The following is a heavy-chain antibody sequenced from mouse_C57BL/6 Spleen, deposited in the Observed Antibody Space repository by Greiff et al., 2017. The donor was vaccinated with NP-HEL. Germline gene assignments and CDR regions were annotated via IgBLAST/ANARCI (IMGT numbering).Heavy chain of an antibody. V-gene: IGHV5-17*01. J-gene: IGHJ1*03. CDR3: VQNPRGSDWYFDV. Sequence: DVKLVESGGGLVKPGGSLKLSCAASGFTFSDYGMHWVRQAPEKGLEWVAYISSGSSTIYYVDTVKGRFTISRDNAKNTLFLQLTSLRSEDTAMYYCVQNPRGSDWYFDVWSTGTTVTVSS. D-gene: IGHD1-1*01. CDR2: ISSGSSTI. CDR1: GFTFSDYG.